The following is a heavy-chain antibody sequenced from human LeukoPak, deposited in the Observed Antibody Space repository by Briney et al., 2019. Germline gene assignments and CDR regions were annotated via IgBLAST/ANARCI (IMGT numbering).Heavy chain of an antibody. Sequence: ASVKVSCKASGYTFTSYYMHWVRQAPGQGLEWMGIINPSAGSTNYAQKFQGRVTMTRDTSTSTAYMELSSLRSEDTAVYYCVRDIAAAGSSFAFDYWGQGTLVTVSS. CDR1: GYTFTSYY. V-gene: IGHV1-46*01. CDR2: INPSAGST. D-gene: IGHD6-13*01. J-gene: IGHJ4*02. CDR3: VRDIAAAGSSFAFDY.